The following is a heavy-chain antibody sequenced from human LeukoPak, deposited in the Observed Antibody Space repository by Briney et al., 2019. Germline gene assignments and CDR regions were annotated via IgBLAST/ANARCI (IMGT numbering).Heavy chain of an antibody. CDR2: ISGSSNYI. V-gene: IGHV3-21*06. J-gene: IGHJ4*02. CDR1: GFTFSAYS. D-gene: IGHD2-2*01. CDR3: ARGGGLGYCSSTSCYVYFDY. Sequence: GGSLRLSCAASGFTFSAYSINWVRRAPGKGLEWVSSISGSSNYIYYADSVKGRFTISRDNAKNSLYLQVDSLRAEDTALYYCARGGGLGYCSSTSCYVYFDYWGQGSLVTVSS.